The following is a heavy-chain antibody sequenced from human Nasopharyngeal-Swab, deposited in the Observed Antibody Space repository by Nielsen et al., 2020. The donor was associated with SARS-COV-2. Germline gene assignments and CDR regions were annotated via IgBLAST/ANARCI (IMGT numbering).Heavy chain of an antibody. CDR1: GYSFTSYW. D-gene: IGHD6-19*01. CDR3: ASFIAVAGTGWFDP. V-gene: IGHV5-51*01. CDR2: IYPGDSDT. Sequence: GESLKISCNGSGYSFTSYWIGWVRQMHGKGLEWMGIIYPGDSDTRYSPSFPGQVTISADKSISTAYLQWSSLKASDTAMYYCASFIAVAGTGWFDPWGQGTLVTVSS. J-gene: IGHJ5*02.